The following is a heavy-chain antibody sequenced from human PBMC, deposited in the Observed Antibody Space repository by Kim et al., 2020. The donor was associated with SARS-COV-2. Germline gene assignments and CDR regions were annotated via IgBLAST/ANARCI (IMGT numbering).Heavy chain of an antibody. Sequence: KLQGRVTMTTDTSTSTAYMELRSLRSDDTAVYYCAKSGHGYSSGWYYFDYWGQGTLVTVSS. D-gene: IGHD6-19*01. V-gene: IGHV1-18*01. CDR3: AKSGHGYSSGWYYFDY. J-gene: IGHJ4*02.